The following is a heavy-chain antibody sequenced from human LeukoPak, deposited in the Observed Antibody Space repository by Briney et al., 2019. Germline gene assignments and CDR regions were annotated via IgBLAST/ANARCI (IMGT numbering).Heavy chain of an antibody. Sequence: GGSLRLSCVASGFTFSSSEMNWVRQAPGKGLEWVSYISSSGSTIYYADSVKGRFTISRDNAKSSLYLQMNSLRAEDTAVYYCARSGDSFFDYWGQGTLVTVSS. CDR3: ARSGDSFFDY. J-gene: IGHJ4*02. CDR1: GFTFSSSE. V-gene: IGHV3-48*03. CDR2: ISSSGSTI. D-gene: IGHD2-21*02.